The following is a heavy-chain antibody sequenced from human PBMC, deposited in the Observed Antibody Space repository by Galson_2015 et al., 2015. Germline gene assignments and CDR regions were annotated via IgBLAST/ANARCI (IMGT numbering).Heavy chain of an antibody. CDR1: GFTFSSYG. D-gene: IGHD2-15*01. CDR2: IWYDGSNK. Sequence: SLRLSCAASGFTFSSYGMHWVRQAPGKGLEWVAVIWYDGSNKYYADSVKGRFTISRDNSKNTLYLQMNSLRAEDTAVYYCARSMRPVVAAIFDYWGQGTLVTVSS. CDR3: ARSMRPVVAAIFDY. J-gene: IGHJ4*02. V-gene: IGHV3-33*01.